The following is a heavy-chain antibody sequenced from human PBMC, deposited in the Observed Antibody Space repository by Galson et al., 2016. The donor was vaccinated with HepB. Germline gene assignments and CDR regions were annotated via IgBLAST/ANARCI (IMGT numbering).Heavy chain of an antibody. D-gene: IGHD1-1*01. J-gene: IGHJ6*02. Sequence: QSGAAVKKPGESLRISCSTSGYTFNNYWTAWVRQMPGQGLEWMGIIYPDDSEARYSPSFQGPVPFSVDKSISTAFLQGTSLKASDTARYYCAREGVVQLPGRGTSTYFYFGMDVWGQGTTVTVSS. CDR1: GYTFNNYW. CDR3: AREGVVQLPGRGTSTYFYFGMDV. CDR2: IYPDDSEA. V-gene: IGHV5-51*01.